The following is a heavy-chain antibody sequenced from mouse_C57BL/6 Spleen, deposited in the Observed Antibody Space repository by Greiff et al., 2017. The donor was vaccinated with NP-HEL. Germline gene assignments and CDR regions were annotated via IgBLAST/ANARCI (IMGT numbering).Heavy chain of an antibody. CDR3: AREEGDEDWFAY. J-gene: IGHJ3*01. Sequence: QVQLQQSGPELVKPGASVKISCKASGYAFSSSWMNWVKQRPGKGLEWIGRIYPGDGDTNYNGKFKGKATLTADKSSSTAYMQLSSLTSEDSAVYFCAREEGDEDWFAYWGQGTLVTVSA. V-gene: IGHV1-82*01. CDR1: GYAFSSSW. CDR2: IYPGDGDT. D-gene: IGHD3-3*01.